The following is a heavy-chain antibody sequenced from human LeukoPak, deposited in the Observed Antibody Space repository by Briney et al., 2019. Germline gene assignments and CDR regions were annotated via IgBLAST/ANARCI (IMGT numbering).Heavy chain of an antibody. D-gene: IGHD5-18*01. J-gene: IGHJ4*02. Sequence: GGSLRLSCAASGFTFHDYAMHWVRQAPGKGLEWVSGTSWKSGSIGYADSVKGRFTISRDNAKTSLYLQMNSLRAEDTAVYYCARHLSGITGYTYGRGIDYWGQGTLVTVSS. V-gene: IGHV3-9*01. CDR2: TSWKSGSI. CDR3: ARHLSGITGYTYGRGIDY. CDR1: GFTFHDYA.